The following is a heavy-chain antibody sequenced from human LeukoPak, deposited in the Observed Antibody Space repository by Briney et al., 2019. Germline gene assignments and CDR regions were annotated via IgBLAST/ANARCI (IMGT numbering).Heavy chain of an antibody. J-gene: IGHJ4*02. CDR2: INPNSGGT. D-gene: IGHD3-10*01. CDR3: ARVSLLWFGELLDY. Sequence: ASVKVSCKASGYTFTSYAMNWVRQAPGQGLEWMGWINPNSGGTNYAQKFQGRVTMTRDTSISTAYMELSRLRSDDTAVYYCARVSLLWFGELLDYWGQGTLVTVSS. V-gene: IGHV1-2*02. CDR1: GYTFTSYA.